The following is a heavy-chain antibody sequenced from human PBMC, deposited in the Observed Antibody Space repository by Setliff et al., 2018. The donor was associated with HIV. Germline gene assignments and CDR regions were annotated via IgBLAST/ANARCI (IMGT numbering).Heavy chain of an antibody. CDR1: GFTFSTYW. Sequence: PGGSLRLSCAASGFTFSTYWMHWVRQAPGKGLVWVSHINNDGRKTTYADSVKGRFTISRDNAKNSVYLQMHGLRADDTAVYYCARDRPRRIVVATNLPNAFDVWGHGTLVT. V-gene: IGHV3-74*03. CDR2: INNDGRKT. J-gene: IGHJ3*01. CDR3: ARDRPRRIVVATNLPNAFDV. D-gene: IGHD2-15*01.